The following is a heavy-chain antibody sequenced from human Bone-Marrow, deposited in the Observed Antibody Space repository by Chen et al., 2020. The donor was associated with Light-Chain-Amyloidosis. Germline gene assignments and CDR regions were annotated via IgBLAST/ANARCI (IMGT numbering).Heavy chain of an antibody. CDR1: GYTFPNYW. CDR3: ARRGDGSNFDY. Sequence: EVQLEQSGPEVKKPGESLKISCKGSGYTFPNYWIGWVRQMPGKGLEWMGVIYPDDADAGYSPSFESQVTVSSDKTITRAYLQLRSLKASDTAMYYCARRGDGSNFDYWGQGTLVTVSS. CDR2: IYPDDADA. D-gene: IGHD3-10*01. V-gene: IGHV5-51*01. J-gene: IGHJ4*02.